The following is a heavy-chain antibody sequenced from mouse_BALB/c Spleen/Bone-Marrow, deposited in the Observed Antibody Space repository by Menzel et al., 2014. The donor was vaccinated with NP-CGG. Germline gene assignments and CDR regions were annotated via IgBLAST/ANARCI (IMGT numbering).Heavy chain of an antibody. CDR1: GFDFSRFW. CDR2: INPDSSTI. CDR3: IRVHYYGYSAY. Sequence: EVKLMESGGGLVQPGGSLKLSCAASGFDFSRFWMSWVRQAPGKGLEWIGEINPDSSTINYTPSLKDKFIISRVNAKNTLYMHKSKVRAEDTALYYSIRVHYYGYSAYGGQGTLVSVST. V-gene: IGHV4-1*02. J-gene: IGHJ3*01. D-gene: IGHD1-2*01.